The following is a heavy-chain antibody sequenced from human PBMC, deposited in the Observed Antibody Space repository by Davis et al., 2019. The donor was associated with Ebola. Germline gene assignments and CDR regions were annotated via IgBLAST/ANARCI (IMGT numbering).Heavy chain of an antibody. CDR2: ISVRSIT. V-gene: IGHV3-23*01. CDR1: GFIFSSYA. Sequence: PGGSLRLSCAASGFIFSSYAMSWVHQAPGQGLEWVSSISVRSITYHADSVKGRFTISRDNSKNTLYLQMNSLRAEDTAVYYCAKVHPPTTVTTGWFDPWGQGTPVTVSS. J-gene: IGHJ5*02. CDR3: AKVHPPTTVTTGWFDP. D-gene: IGHD4-17*01.